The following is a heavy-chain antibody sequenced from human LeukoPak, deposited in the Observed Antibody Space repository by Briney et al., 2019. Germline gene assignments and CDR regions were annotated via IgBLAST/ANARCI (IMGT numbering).Heavy chain of an antibody. J-gene: IGHJ4*02. V-gene: IGHV1-69*06. CDR2: IIPIFGTA. CDR1: GYTFTSYG. Sequence: SVKVSCKASGYTFTSYGISWVRQAPGQGLEWMGGIIPIFGTANYAQKFQGRVTITADKSTSTAYMELSSLRSEDTAVYYCARSGYYDSSGYLSVWGQGTLVTVSS. CDR3: ARSGYYDSSGYLSV. D-gene: IGHD3-22*01.